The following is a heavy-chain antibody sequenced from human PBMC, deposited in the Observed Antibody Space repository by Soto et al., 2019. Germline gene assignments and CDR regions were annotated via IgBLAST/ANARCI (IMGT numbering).Heavy chain of an antibody. CDR3: ARVHYRNAFDI. D-gene: IGHD4-4*01. V-gene: IGHV1-18*01. J-gene: IGHJ3*02. CDR2: ISAYNGNT. CDR1: GGTFTSYC. Sequence: ASVKVSCKASGGTFTSYCISWVRRAPGQGLEWMGWISAYNGNTNYAQKLQGRVTMTTDTSTSTAYMELRSLRSDDTAVYYCARVHYRNAFDIWGQGTMVTVSS.